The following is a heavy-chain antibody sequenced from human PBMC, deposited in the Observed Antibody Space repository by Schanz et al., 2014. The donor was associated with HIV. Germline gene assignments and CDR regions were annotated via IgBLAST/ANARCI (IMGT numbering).Heavy chain of an antibody. V-gene: IGHV3-30*18. CDR3: AKGSSLWSFYYGMDV. J-gene: IGHJ6*02. Sequence: QVQLVESGGGVVQPGRSLRLSCAASGFTFRTHGIHWVRQAPAKGLEGGAVISYDGSIKEYADSVKGRFTISRDNSKNTLYLEMNSLRPEDTAVYYCAKGSSLWSFYYGMDVWGQGTTVTVS. D-gene: IGHD3-10*01. CDR1: GFTFRTHG. CDR2: ISYDGSIK.